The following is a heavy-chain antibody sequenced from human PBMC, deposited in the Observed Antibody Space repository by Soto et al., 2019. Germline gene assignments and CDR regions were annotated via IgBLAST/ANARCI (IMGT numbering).Heavy chain of an antibody. CDR2: IWYDGSNK. V-gene: IGHV3-33*01. CDR1: GFIFSSYG. J-gene: IGHJ6*02. CDR3: ARGGSSSSDGMDV. D-gene: IGHD6-6*01. Sequence: QVQLVESGGGVVQPGRSLRLSCAASGFIFSSYGMHWVRQAPGKGLEWVAVIWYDGSNKYYADSVKGRFTISRDNSKNTLYLQMNSLRAEDTAVYYCARGGSSSSDGMDVWGQGTTVTVSS.